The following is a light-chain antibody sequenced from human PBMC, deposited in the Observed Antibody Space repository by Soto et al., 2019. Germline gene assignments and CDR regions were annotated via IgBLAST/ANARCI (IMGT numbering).Light chain of an antibody. J-gene: IGLJ2*01. CDR3: SSYAASNNLGV. V-gene: IGLV2-8*01. CDR2: EVS. CDR1: SSDVGGYKY. Sequence: QSALTQPPSASGSPGQSVTISCTGTSSDVGGYKYVSWYQQHPGKAPKLMIYEVSKRPSGVPDRFSGSKSGNTASLTVSGLQAEDEADYYCSSYAASNNLGVFRGGTKLTVL.